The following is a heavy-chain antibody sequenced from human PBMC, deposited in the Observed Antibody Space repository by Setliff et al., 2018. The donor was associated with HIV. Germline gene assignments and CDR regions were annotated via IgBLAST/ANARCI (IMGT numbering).Heavy chain of an antibody. D-gene: IGHD5-18*01. V-gene: IGHV4-39*07. Sequence: SETLFLTCTVPGGSIGSSDYYWGWIRQPPGKGLEWIGSIFYTGRTTYNPSLRSRVTISLDTSKTQFSLSLTSVTAADTAMYYCARRGKTENSYVLNWFDPWGQGILVTVSS. J-gene: IGHJ5*02. CDR3: ARRGKTENSYVLNWFDP. CDR1: GGSIGSSDYY. CDR2: IFYTGRT.